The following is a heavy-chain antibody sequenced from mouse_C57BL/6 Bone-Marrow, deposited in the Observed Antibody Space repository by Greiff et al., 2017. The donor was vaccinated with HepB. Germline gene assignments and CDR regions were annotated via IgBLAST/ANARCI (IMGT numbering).Heavy chain of an antibody. CDR3: ASHCISNYVSWFAY. Sequence: DVHLVESGGGLVQPGGSLKLSCAASGFTFSDYYMYWVRQTPEKRLEWVAYISNGGGSTYYPDTVKGRFTISRDNAKNTLYLQMSRLKSEDTAMYYCASHCISNYVSWFAYWGQGTLVTVSA. V-gene: IGHV5-12*01. CDR1: GFTFSDYY. J-gene: IGHJ3*01. D-gene: IGHD2-5*01. CDR2: ISNGGGST.